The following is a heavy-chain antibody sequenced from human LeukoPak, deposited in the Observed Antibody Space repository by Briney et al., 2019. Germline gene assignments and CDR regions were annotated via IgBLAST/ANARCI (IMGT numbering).Heavy chain of an antibody. Sequence: GSLRLSCAASGFTFSSYGMHWVRQAPGKGLEWVAVISYDGSNKYYADSVKGRFTISRDNSKNTLYLQMNSLRAEDTAVYYCAKDAHSSSWYDRYFQHWGQGTLVTVSS. D-gene: IGHD6-13*01. CDR1: GFTFSSYG. CDR2: ISYDGSNK. J-gene: IGHJ1*01. V-gene: IGHV3-30*18. CDR3: AKDAHSSSWYDRYFQH.